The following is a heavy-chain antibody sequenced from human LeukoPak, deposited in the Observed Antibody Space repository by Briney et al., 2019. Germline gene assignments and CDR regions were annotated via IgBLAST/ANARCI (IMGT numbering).Heavy chain of an antibody. V-gene: IGHV1-18*01. CDR3: ARTNRGNTTYDILTGYWVDLYYYYYMDV. Sequence: GASVKVSCKASGYTFASYGISWVRQAPGQGLEWMGWISAYNGNTNYAQKLQGRVTMTTDTSTSTAYMELRSLRSDDTAVYYCARTNRGNTTYDILTGYWVDLYYYYYMDVWGKGTTVTVSS. J-gene: IGHJ6*03. CDR2: ISAYNGNT. D-gene: IGHD3-9*01. CDR1: GYTFASYG.